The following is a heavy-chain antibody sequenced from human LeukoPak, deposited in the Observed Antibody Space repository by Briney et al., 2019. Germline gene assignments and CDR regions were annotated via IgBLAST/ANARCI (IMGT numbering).Heavy chain of an antibody. CDR2: IYPGDSDT. CDR3: ARQEYYYDSSGYYHYFDY. CDR1: GYSFTSYW. D-gene: IGHD3-22*01. V-gene: IGHV5-51*01. Sequence: GESLKISCKGSGYSFTSYWIGWVRQMPGKGLEWTGIIYPGDSDTRYSPSFQGQVTISADKSISTAYLQWSSLKASDTAMYYCARQEYYYDSSGYYHYFDYWGQGTLVTVSS. J-gene: IGHJ4*02.